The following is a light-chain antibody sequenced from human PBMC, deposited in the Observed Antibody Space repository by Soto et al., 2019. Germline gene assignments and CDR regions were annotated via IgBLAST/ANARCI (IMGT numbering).Light chain of an antibody. CDR2: EVS. CDR3: SSYTSSSFWV. CDR1: SSDVGGYNY. Sequence: QSALTQPASVSGSPGQSITISCTGTSSDVGGYNYVSWYQQHPGKAHKLMIYEVSNRPSGISNRFSGSKSGNTASLTSSGLQAEDEADYYCSSYTSSSFWVFGGGTQLTVL. J-gene: IGLJ3*02. V-gene: IGLV2-14*01.